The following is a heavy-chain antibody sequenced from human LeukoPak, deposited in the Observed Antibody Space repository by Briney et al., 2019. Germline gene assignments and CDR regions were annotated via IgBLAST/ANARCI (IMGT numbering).Heavy chain of an antibody. CDR2: IYTSGST. Sequence: SETLSLTCTVSGGSISSYYWSWIRQPAGKGLEWIGRIYTSGSTNYNPSLKSRVSMSVDTSKNQFSLKLSSVTAADTAVYYCASEAIAVAGTLGVYWGQGTLVTVSS. J-gene: IGHJ4*02. V-gene: IGHV4-4*07. CDR1: GGSISSYY. CDR3: ASEAIAVAGTLGVY. D-gene: IGHD6-19*01.